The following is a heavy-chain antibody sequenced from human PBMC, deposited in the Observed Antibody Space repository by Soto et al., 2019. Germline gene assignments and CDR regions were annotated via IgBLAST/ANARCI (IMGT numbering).Heavy chain of an antibody. CDR3: AKDSRNDFWSGYPVSYYYMDV. CDR2: ISGSGGST. CDR1: GFTFSSYA. D-gene: IGHD3-3*01. Sequence: GGSLRLSCAASGFTFSSYAMSWVRQAPGKGLEWVSAISGSGGSTYYADSVKGRFTISRDNSKNTLYLQMNSLRAEDTAVYYCAKDSRNDFWSGYPVSYYYMDVWGKGTTVTVSS. V-gene: IGHV3-23*01. J-gene: IGHJ6*03.